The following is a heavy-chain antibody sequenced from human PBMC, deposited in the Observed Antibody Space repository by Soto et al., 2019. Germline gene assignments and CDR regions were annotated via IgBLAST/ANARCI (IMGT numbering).Heavy chain of an antibody. CDR3: ARGAAYSSSSRGYYYYGMDV. CDR1: VYTFTSYD. CDR2: MNPNSGNT. Sequence: XSVKVSCKASVYTFTSYDINWVRQATGQGLEWMGWMNPNSGNTGYAQKFQGRVTMTRNTSISTAYMELSSLRSEDTAVYYCARGAAYSSSSRGYYYYGMDVWGQGTTVTVSS. V-gene: IGHV1-8*01. D-gene: IGHD6-6*01. J-gene: IGHJ6*02.